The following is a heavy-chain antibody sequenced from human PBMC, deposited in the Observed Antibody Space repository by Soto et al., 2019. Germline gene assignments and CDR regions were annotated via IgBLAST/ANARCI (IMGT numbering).Heavy chain of an antibody. Sequence: PSETLSLTCAVYGGSFSGYYWSWIRQPPGKGLEWIGEINHSGSTNYNPSLKNRVTISVDTSKNQFSLKLSSVTAADTAVYYCARRSSSWSPFDYWGQGTLVTVSS. CDR2: INHSGST. J-gene: IGHJ4*02. CDR3: ARRSSSWSPFDY. CDR1: GGSFSGYY. D-gene: IGHD6-13*01. V-gene: IGHV4-34*01.